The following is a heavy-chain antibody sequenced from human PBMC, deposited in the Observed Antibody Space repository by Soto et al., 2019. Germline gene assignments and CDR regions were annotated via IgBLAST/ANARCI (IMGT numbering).Heavy chain of an antibody. CDR1: GYTFSDYA. CDR3: VRCYCSVGSCYACWHFDL. D-gene: IGHD2-15*01. J-gene: IGHJ2*01. Sequence: QVQLVPSGGEVKKPGASVKVSCQASGYTFSDYAISWVRQAPGQGLEWMGWISASTRNTDQAQNFQGRVIMTLDTSTNTAYVEVRSLRSDDTAVYYCVRCYCSVGSCYACWHFDLWGRGTLVTVSS. V-gene: IGHV1-18*01. CDR2: ISASTRNT.